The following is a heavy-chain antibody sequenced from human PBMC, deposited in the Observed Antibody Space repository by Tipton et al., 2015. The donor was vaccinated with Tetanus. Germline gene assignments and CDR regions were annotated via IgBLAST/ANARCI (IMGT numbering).Heavy chain of an antibody. Sequence: SLRLSCAASGFTLNNYVMTWVRQAPGKGLEWVSTISDSGDSTYYADSVKGRFTISRDNSKNTLFLQMNSLRAGDTALYYCVKQPLIYSSGHYWGQGTLVTVSS. V-gene: IGHV3-23*01. J-gene: IGHJ4*02. CDR2: ISDSGDST. CDR1: GFTLNNYV. D-gene: IGHD6-19*01. CDR3: VKQPLIYSSGHY.